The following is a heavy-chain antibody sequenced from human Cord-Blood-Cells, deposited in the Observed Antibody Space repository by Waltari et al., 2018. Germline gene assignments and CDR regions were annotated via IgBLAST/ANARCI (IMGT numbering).Heavy chain of an antibody. J-gene: IGHJ4*02. V-gene: IGHV1-69*01. CDR1: GGTFSSYA. CDR3: AREASIQLWSRDYFDY. CDR2: IIPIFGTA. Sequence: QVQLVQSGAEVKKPGSSVKVSCKASGGTFSSYAISWVRQAPGQGLGWMGGIIPIFGTAKQARKFQGRVTITADESTSTAYMELSSLRSEDTAVYYCAREASIQLWSRDYFDYWGQGTLVTVSS. D-gene: IGHD5-18*01.